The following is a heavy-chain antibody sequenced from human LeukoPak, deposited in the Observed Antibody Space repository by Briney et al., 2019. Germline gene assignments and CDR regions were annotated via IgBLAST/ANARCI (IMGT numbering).Heavy chain of an antibody. J-gene: IGHJ5*01. CDR3: ARIGHDLYQTFDS. Sequence: GGSLRLSCAASGFTFSSYAMSWVRQAPGKRLEWVSSISWRSSDIEYADSVKGRFTISRDIDKKSLYLQMNSLRVEDTAVYYCARIGHDLYQTFDSWGHGTLITVSS. CDR1: GFTFSSYA. CDR2: ISWRSSDI. V-gene: IGHV3-21*01. D-gene: IGHD2-2*01.